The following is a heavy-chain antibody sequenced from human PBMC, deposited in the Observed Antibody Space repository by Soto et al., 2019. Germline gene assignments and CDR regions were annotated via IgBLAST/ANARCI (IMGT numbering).Heavy chain of an antibody. V-gene: IGHV1-69-2*01. CDR2: VDPEDGET. Sequence: EVQLVQSGAEVKKPGATVKISCTVSGYTFTDYYMHWVQQAPGKGLEWMGLVDPEDGETTYAEKFQGRVTITADTSTDTAYMELSSPGSEDTAVYYCATGRGYNDLDAFDIWGQGTMVTVSS. D-gene: IGHD5-12*01. CDR1: GYTFTDYY. CDR3: ATGRGYNDLDAFDI. J-gene: IGHJ3*02.